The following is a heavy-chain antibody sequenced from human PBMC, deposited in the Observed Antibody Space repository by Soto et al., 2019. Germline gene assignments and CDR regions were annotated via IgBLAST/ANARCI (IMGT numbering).Heavy chain of an antibody. CDR1: GLTFSSYG. V-gene: IGHV3-30*18. CDR2: ISYDGSNK. D-gene: IGHD6-13*01. CDR3: AKPGYSSSWYHHLSYSSGWYERDYGMDV. J-gene: IGHJ6*02. Sequence: QVQLVESGGGEVQPGRSLSLSCAASGLTFSSYGMHWVRQAPGKGLEWVAVISYDGSNKYYADSVKGRFTISRDNSKNTLYLQMNSLRAEDTAVYYCAKPGYSSSWYHHLSYSSGWYERDYGMDVWGQGTTVTVSS.